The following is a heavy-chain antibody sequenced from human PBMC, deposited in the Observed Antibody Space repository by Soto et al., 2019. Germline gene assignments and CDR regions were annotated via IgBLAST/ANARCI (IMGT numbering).Heavy chain of an antibody. V-gene: IGHV4-39*01. CDR3: ARQDETDCSSTSCYGGYLIWFDP. CDR2: IYYSGST. J-gene: IGHJ5*02. CDR1: GGSISSSSYY. Sequence: SETLSLTCTVSGGSISSSSYYWGWIRQPPGKGLEWIGSIYYSGSTYYNPSLKSRVTISVDTSKNQFSLKLSSVTAADTAVYYCARQDETDCSSTSCYGGYLIWFDPWGQGTLVTVSS. D-gene: IGHD2-2*01.